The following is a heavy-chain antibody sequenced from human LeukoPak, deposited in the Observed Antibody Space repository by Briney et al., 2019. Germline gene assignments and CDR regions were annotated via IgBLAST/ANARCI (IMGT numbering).Heavy chain of an antibody. CDR1: GFTFSNSA. Sequence: GGSLRLSCAASGFTFSNSAMSWVRQAPGKRLEWVSSISGSGVNTYYADSVKGRFTIFRDNSKNTLYLQMNSLRAEDTAVYYCTRGAGYNYPYYFDYWGQGTLVTVSS. CDR3: TRGAGYNYPYYFDY. CDR2: ISGSGVNT. J-gene: IGHJ4*02. V-gene: IGHV3-23*01. D-gene: IGHD5-24*01.